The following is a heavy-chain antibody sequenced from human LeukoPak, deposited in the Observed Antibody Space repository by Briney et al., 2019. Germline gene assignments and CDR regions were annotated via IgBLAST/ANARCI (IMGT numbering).Heavy chain of an antibody. Sequence: GRSLRLSCAASGFTFSSYAMHWVRQAPGKGLEWVAVISYDGSNKYYADSVKGRFTISRDNSKNTLYLQMNSPRAKDTAVYYCAKGDQLLIYYYYGMDVWGQGTTVTVSS. J-gene: IGHJ6*02. CDR1: GFTFSSYA. CDR2: ISYDGSNK. CDR3: AKGDQLLIYYYYGMDV. D-gene: IGHD2-2*01. V-gene: IGHV3-30*04.